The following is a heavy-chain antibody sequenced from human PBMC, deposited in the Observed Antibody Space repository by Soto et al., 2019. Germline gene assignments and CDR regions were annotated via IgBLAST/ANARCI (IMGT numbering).Heavy chain of an antibody. CDR2: IYNNGRT. CDR1: GGSISSSS. Sequence: SETLSLTCTVSGGSISSSSWSWIRQPPGRGLEWIGYIYNNGRTDYNPSLKSRVTISVDTSKNHFSLKLSSVTPADSAVYYCATGDQLSAEVTGISFSFWGQGTRVTVSS. J-gene: IGHJ4*02. CDR3: ATGDQLSAEVTGISFSF. D-gene: IGHD2-21*02. V-gene: IGHV4-59*01.